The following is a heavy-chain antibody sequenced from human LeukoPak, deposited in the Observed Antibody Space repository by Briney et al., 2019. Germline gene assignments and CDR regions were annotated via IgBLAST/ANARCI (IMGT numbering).Heavy chain of an antibody. V-gene: IGHV3-9*01. CDR2: ISWNSGSI. CDR1: GFTFDDYA. CDR3: AKGPS. Sequence: QPGRSLRLSCAASGFTFDDYAMHWVRQAPGKGLEWVSGISWNSGSIGYADSVKGRFTISRDNAKNSLYLQMNSLRAEDTAIYYCAKGPSWGQGTLVTVSS. J-gene: IGHJ4*02.